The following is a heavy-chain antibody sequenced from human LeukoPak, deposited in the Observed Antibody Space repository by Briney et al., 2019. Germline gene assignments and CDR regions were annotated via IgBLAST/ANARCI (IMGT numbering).Heavy chain of an antibody. V-gene: IGHV2-5*02. CDR1: GFSLSTSGVG. D-gene: IGHD6-13*01. CDR3: AHGRIAAAGRDAFDI. CDR2: IYWDDDK. Sequence: SGPTLVNPTRTLTLTCTFSGFSLSTSGVGVGWIRQPPGKALEWLALIYWDDDKRYSPSLKSRLTVTKDTSKNQVVLTMTNMDPVDTATYYCAHGRIAAAGRDAFDIWGQGTMVTVSS. J-gene: IGHJ3*02.